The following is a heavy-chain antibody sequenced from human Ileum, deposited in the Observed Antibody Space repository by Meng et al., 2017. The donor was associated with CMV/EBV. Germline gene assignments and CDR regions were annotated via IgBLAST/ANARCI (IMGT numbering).Heavy chain of an antibody. V-gene: IGHV1-69*05. Sequence: SVKVSCKASGGTFSSYAISWVRQAPGQGLEWMGGIIPIFGTANYAQKFQGRVTITTDESTSTAYMELSSLRSEDTAVYYCAREEVGWNPQSGYYYGMDVWGQGTTVTVSS. J-gene: IGHJ6*02. CDR2: IIPIFGTA. CDR1: GGTFSSYA. D-gene: IGHD1-1*01. CDR3: AREEVGWNPQSGYYYGMDV.